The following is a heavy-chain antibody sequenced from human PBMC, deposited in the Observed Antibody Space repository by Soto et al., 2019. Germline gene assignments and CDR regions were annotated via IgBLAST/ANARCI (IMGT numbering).Heavy chain of an antibody. CDR2: MNPDTGNT. CDR1: GYTFTTYD. D-gene: IGHD6-19*01. J-gene: IGHJ4*02. V-gene: IGHV1-8*01. Sequence: QVQLVQSGAEVEKPGASVKVSCKASGYTFTTYDFNWVRQAPGHGLEWMGWMNPDTGNTGYAQKCQGRVTMTRDTSISTAFIALSGLTAEDTAVYYCARALGYSSTSRLDLWGQGTLVTVSS. CDR3: ARALGYSSTSRLDL.